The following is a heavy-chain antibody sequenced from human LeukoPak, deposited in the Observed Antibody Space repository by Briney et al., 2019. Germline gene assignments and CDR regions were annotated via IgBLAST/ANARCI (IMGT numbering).Heavy chain of an antibody. CDR1: GFTFTRYY. V-gene: IGHV1-46*01. CDR2: INPTGDTT. D-gene: IGHD1-1*01. J-gene: IGHJ5*02. CDR3: ARDNSERNEAWWFDP. Sequence: GAPVKVSRKASGFTFTRYYMHWVRQAPGQGLEWMGIINPTGDTTNSAQKFKGRLTMTRDSSTSTVYMVLSSLTSEDTAVYFCARDNSERNEAWWFDPWGQGTLVTVSS.